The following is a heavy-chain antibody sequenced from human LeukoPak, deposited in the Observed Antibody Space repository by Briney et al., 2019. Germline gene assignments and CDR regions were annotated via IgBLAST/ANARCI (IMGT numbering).Heavy chain of an antibody. D-gene: IGHD3-22*01. CDR2: ISAYHGTT. Sequence: ASVKVSCKASGQNFTSYGIGWVRQAPGQGLEWMGWISAYHGTTNYAQKLQGRVTMTTDPSTSTAYMELRSLRFDDTAVYYCARGRVDYYDSSGYQGYWYFDLWGGGTLVTVSS. CDR1: GQNFTSYG. CDR3: ARGRVDYYDSSGYQGYWYFDL. J-gene: IGHJ2*01. V-gene: IGHV1-18*04.